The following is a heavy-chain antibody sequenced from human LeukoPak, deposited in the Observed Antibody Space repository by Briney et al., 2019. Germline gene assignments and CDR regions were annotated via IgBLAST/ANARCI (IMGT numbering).Heavy chain of an antibody. J-gene: IGHJ4*02. CDR2: INHSGST. V-gene: IGHV4-34*01. CDR1: GGSFSGYY. CDR3: ARDGAVDGWFGELFFDY. Sequence: SETLSLTCAVYGGSFSGYYWSWIRQPPGKGLEWIGEINHSGSTNYNPSLKSRVTISVDTSKNQFSPKLSSVTAADTAVYYCARDGAVDGWFGELFFDYWGQGTLVTVSS. D-gene: IGHD3-10*01.